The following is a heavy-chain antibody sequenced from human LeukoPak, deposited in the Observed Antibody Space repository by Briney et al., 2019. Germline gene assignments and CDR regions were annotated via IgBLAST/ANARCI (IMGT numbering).Heavy chain of an antibody. CDR1: GYSFISYW. J-gene: IGHJ4*02. CDR2: IYPSDSET. V-gene: IGHV5-51*01. CDR3: ARQVAVAAWEY. Sequence: KLGESLKISCKGSGYSFISYWIGWVRLMPGIGLEWVGIIYPSDSETRYSPSFRGQVTISADKSTSTAYLQWSSLKASDTAMYYCARQVAVAAWEYWGQGTLVTVSS. D-gene: IGHD6-19*01.